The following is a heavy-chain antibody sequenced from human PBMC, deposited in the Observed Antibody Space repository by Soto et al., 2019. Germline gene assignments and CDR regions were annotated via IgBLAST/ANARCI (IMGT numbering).Heavy chain of an antibody. CDR3: ARRWGTYFDY. Sequence: SETLSLTCAVSGGSISGGGYSWSWIRQPPGKGLEWIGYIYHSGSTYYNPSLKSRVTISVDTSKNQFSLKLSSVTAADTAVYYCARRWGTYFDYWGQGTLVTVSS. J-gene: IGHJ4*02. D-gene: IGHD7-27*01. V-gene: IGHV4-30-2*02. CDR1: GGSISGGGYS. CDR2: IYHSGST.